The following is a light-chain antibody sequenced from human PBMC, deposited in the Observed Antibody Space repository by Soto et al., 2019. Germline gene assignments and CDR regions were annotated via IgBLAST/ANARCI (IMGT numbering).Light chain of an antibody. CDR2: GSS. Sequence: DIQMTQSPSSLSASGGDRVTITCRASQAIRNDLAWYQQKPGRAPKRLIYGSSSLQSGVPSRFSGRGSGTEFTLTISSLQPEDFATYYCLQHNVFPRTFGQGTKVDIK. J-gene: IGKJ1*01. V-gene: IGKV1-17*01. CDR1: QAIRND. CDR3: LQHNVFPRT.